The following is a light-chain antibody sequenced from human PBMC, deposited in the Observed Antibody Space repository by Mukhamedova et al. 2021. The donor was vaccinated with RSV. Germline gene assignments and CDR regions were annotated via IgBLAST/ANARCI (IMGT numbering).Light chain of an antibody. J-gene: IGLJ1*01. V-gene: IGLV3-19*01. CDR2: GKN. CDR3: NSRDSSGNHLYV. Sequence: RITCQGDSLRSYYASWYQQKPGQAPVLVIYGKNNRPSGIPDRFSGSSSGNTASLTITGAQAEDEADYYCNSRDSSGNHLYVFGTG. CDR1: SLRSYY.